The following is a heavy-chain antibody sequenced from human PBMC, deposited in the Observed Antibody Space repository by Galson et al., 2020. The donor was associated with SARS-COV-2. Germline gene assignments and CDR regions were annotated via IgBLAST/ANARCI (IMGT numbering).Heavy chain of an antibody. V-gene: IGHV3-66*01. J-gene: IGHJ4*02. CDR2: IYSGGST. Sequence: GESLKISCAASGFTVSSNYMSWVRQAPGKGLEWVSVIYSGGSTYYKDSVKGRFTISRDNSKNTLYLQMNSLRAEDTAVYYCARVSEFIRGYYFDYWGQGTLVTVSS. CDR1: GFTVSSNY. CDR3: ARVSEFIRGYYFDY. D-gene: IGHD3-22*01.